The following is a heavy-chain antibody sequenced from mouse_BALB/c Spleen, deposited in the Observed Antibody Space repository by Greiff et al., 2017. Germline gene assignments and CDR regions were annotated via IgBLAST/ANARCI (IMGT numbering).Heavy chain of an antibody. CDR3: ARWGYGDAMDY. V-gene: IGHV5-17*02. D-gene: IGHD3-1*01. J-gene: IGHJ4*01. CDR2: ISSGSSTI. Sequence: EVKVVESGGGLVQPGGSRKLSCAASGFTFSSFGMHWVRQAPEKGLEWVAYISSGSSTIYYADTVKGRFTISRDNPKNTLFLQMTSLRSEDTAMYYCARWGYGDAMDYGGQGTSVTVSS. CDR1: GFTFSSFG.